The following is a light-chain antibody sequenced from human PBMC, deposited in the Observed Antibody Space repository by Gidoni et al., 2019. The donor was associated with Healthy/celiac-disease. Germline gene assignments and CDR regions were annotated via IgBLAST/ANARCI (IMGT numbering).Light chain of an antibody. J-gene: IGLJ3*02. CDR3: AAWDDSLNGHV. CDR1: SSNIGSNT. Sequence: QSVLTQPPSASGTPGQRGTISCSGSSSNIGSNTVNWYQQLPGTAPKLLIYSNNQRPSGVPDRFSGSKSGTSASLAISGLQSEDEADYYCAAWDDSLNGHVFGGGTKLTVL. CDR2: SNN. V-gene: IGLV1-44*01.